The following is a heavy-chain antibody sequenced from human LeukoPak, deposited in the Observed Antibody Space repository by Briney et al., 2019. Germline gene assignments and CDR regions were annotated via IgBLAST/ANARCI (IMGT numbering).Heavy chain of an antibody. V-gene: IGHV4-59*08. CDR3: ARGVLKAAAGTGWFDP. CDR1: GDSISGFY. D-gene: IGHD6-13*01. CDR2: IYYSGST. Sequence: SETLSLTCTVSGDSISGFYWSWIRQPPGKGLEWIGYIYYSGSTNYNPSLKSRVTISVDTSKSQFSLKLTTMTAADTAVYYCARGVLKAAAGTGWFDPWGQGTLVTVSS. J-gene: IGHJ5*02.